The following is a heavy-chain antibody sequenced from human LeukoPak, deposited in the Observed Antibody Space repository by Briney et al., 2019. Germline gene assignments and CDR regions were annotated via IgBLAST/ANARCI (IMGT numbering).Heavy chain of an antibody. CDR2: INPNSGGT. J-gene: IGHJ4*02. CDR3: ARTRSRSGYDDY. CDR1: GYIFTGYY. Sequence: ASVKVSCKASGYIFTGYYMHWVRQAPGQGLEWMGWINPNSGGTNYAQKFQGRVTMTRDTSISTAYMELSRLRSDDTAVYYCARTRSRSGYDDYWGQGTLVTVSS. V-gene: IGHV1-2*02. D-gene: IGHD5-12*01.